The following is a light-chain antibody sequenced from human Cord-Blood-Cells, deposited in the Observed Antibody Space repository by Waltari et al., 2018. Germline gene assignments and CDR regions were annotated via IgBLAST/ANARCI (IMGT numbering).Light chain of an antibody. CDR2: DVS. J-gene: IGLJ2*01. CDR3: SSYTISSTVV. V-gene: IGLV2-14*01. Sequence: QSALTQPASVSGSPGQSITISCTGTSSDVGGYNYVSWYQQHPGKAPNLMIYDVSNRPSGVSNRFSGSKSGNTASLTISGLQAEDEADYYCSSYTISSTVVFGGGTKLTVL. CDR1: SSDVGGYNY.